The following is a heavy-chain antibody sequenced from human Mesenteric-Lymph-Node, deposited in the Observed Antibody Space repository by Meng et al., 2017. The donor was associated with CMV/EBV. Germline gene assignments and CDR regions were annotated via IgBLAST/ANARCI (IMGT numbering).Heavy chain of an antibody. V-gene: IGHV3-48*03. CDR1: GFAFYNYE. Sequence: GGSLRLSCAASGFAFYNYEMNWVRQAPGEGLEWVSYISGGGNSIYYADSVKGRFTISRDDSKNTLYLQMNSLRAEDTAVYYCAKDIPEGYFDYWGQGALVTVSS. CDR2: ISGGGNSI. J-gene: IGHJ4*02. CDR3: AKDIPEGYFDY.